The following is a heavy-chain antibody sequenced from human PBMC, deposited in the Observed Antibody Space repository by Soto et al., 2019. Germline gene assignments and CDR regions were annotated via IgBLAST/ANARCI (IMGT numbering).Heavy chain of an antibody. V-gene: IGHV3-33*01. CDR1: GFTFSSYG. Sequence: GGSLRLSCAASGFTFSSYGMHWVRQAPGKGLEWVAVIWYDGSNKYYADSVKGRFTISRDNSKDTLYLQMNSLRAEDTAVYYCARELGAARSYEYSSSSDYFDYWGQGTLVTVSS. J-gene: IGHJ4*02. CDR3: ARELGAARSYEYSSSSDYFDY. D-gene: IGHD6-6*01. CDR2: IWYDGSNK.